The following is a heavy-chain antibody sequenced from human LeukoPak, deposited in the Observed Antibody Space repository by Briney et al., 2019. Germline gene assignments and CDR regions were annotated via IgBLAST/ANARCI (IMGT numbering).Heavy chain of an antibody. CDR3: ARDSPLDSSGYGQH. Sequence: GGSLRLSCAASGFTVSSNYMSCVRQAPGKGLEWVSVIYSGGSTYYADSVRGRFTISRDNSKNTLYLQMNSLRAEDTAVYYCARDSPLDSSGYGQHWGQGTLVTVSS. D-gene: IGHD3-22*01. CDR2: IYSGGST. V-gene: IGHV3-53*01. J-gene: IGHJ1*01. CDR1: GFTVSSNY.